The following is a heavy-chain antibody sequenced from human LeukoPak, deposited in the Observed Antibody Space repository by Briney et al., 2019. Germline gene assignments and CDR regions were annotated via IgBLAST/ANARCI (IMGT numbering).Heavy chain of an antibody. D-gene: IGHD1-26*01. CDR2: ISGDGDNT. Sequence: GGSLRLSCVASGLTLDDYALHRVRQAPGKGLEWISLISGDGDNTYYADSVKGGFTISRDNSKNSLYLHMSCLRAEDTALYYCAKGVRSGTYYNCFDPWGQGTLVTVSS. CDR3: AKGVRSGTYYNCFDP. V-gene: IGHV3-43*02. CDR1: GLTLDDYA. J-gene: IGHJ5*02.